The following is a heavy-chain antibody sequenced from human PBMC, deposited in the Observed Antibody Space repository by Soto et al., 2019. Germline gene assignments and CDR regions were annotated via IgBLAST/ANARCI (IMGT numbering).Heavy chain of an antibody. CDR2: IFHDGTA. V-gene: IGHV4-4*02. J-gene: IGHJ4*02. D-gene: IGHD3-10*01. CDR3: ARLVYDTRLNYMYFDF. Sequence: SETLSLTCAVSGVSISSGNWWTWVHQSPQRGLEYIGEIFHDGTANYYPSFERRVAISVDTSKNQFSLKLTSVTAADTAIYFCARLVYDTRLNYMYFDFWGQGTLVTVSS. CDR1: GVSISSGNW.